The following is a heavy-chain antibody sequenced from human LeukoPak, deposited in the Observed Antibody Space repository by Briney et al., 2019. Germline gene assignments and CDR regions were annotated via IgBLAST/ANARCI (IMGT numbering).Heavy chain of an antibody. J-gene: IGHJ5*02. V-gene: IGHV4-34*01. CDR1: GGSFSGYY. Sequence: SETLPLTCAVCGGSFSGYYWSWIRQPPGKGLDWIGEINHSGSTNYNPSLKSRVTTSVDTSNRQFSLKLRSGTAADTAVYYCARGPEVHYGSGSYYYNWFDPWGQGTLVTVSS. CDR3: ARGPEVHYGSGSYYYNWFDP. CDR2: INHSGST. D-gene: IGHD3-10*01.